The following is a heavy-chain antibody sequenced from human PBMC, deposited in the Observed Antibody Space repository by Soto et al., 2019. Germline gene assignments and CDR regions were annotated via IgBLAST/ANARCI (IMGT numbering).Heavy chain of an antibody. V-gene: IGHV3-23*01. CDR1: GFTFSSYA. Sequence: EVQLLESGGGLVQPGESLRLSCAASGFTFSSYAMSWVRQAPGKGLEWVSVISGSDDITYYADSVKGRFTISRDNSKNTLYLQMISLRAEDTAVYYCAKRSSSSTFDYWGQGTLVTVSS. CDR3: AKRSSSSTFDY. D-gene: IGHD6-6*01. CDR2: ISGSDDIT. J-gene: IGHJ4*02.